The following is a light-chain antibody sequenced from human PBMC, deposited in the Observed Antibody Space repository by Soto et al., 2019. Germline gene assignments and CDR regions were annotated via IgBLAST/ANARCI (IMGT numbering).Light chain of an antibody. J-gene: IGKJ4*01. Sequence: DIHMTQSPSSLSASVGDTVTITCRASQGIRNDLSWYQQKPGKAPKRLIYAASTLQSGVPSRFSGSGSETEFTLTIRALQPEDFATYYCQKLSRYPLTCGGGTKVDIK. CDR3: QKLSRYPLT. CDR2: AAS. CDR1: QGIRND. V-gene: IGKV1-17*01.